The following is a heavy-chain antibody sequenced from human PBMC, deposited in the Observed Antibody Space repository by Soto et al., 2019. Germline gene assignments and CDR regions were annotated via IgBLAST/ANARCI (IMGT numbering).Heavy chain of an antibody. CDR2: IIPIFETA. J-gene: IGHJ4*02. CDR3: ARGGHWTTVPTAHHTRLDY. Sequence: GASVKVSCKASGGTFSSYAISWVRQAPGQGLEWIGGIIPIFETANYAQKFQGRVTITADKSTSPAYMEPSSLRSEETAVYYCARGGHWTTVPTAHHTRLDYWGQGTLVTVSS. CDR1: GGTFSSYA. V-gene: IGHV1-69*06. D-gene: IGHD4-17*01.